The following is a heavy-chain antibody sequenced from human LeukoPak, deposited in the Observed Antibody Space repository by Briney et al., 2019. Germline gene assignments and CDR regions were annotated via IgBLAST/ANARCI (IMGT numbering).Heavy chain of an antibody. V-gene: IGHV1-2*02. D-gene: IGHD3-3*01. Sequence: ASVKVSCKASGYTFTGYHMHWVRQAPGQGLEWMGWINPNSGGTNYAQKFQGRVTMTRDMSISTAYMELSRLRSDDTAVYYCARDPFWSGSFDYWGQGTLVTVSS. J-gene: IGHJ4*02. CDR2: INPNSGGT. CDR1: GYTFTGYH. CDR3: ARDPFWSGSFDY.